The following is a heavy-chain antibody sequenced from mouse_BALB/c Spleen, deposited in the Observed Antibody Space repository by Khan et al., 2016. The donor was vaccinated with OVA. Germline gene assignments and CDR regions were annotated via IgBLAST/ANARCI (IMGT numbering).Heavy chain of an antibody. CDR1: GFTFSTYI. CDR3: EREDPMITTWFAY. V-gene: IGHV5-6-5*01. Sequence: EVELVESGGGLVKPGGSLKLSCAASGFTFSTYIMSWVRQTPEKRLEWVASISIGGNTFYPDSVKGRFTISRDDARHILYLQMSSLRSEDTAMYYWEREDPMITTWFAYWGQGTLVTVSA. D-gene: IGHD2-4*01. J-gene: IGHJ3*01. CDR2: ISIGGNT.